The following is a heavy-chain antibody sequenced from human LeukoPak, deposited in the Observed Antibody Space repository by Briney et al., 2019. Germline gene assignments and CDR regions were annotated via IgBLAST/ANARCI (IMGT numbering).Heavy chain of an antibody. D-gene: IGHD3-22*01. CDR3: ARAYYDSSENSEDAFDI. J-gene: IGHJ3*02. CDR2: IYYSGST. V-gene: IGHV4-31*03. CDR1: GGSISSGGYY. Sequence: SQTLSLTCTVSGGSISSGGYYWSWIRQHPGKGLEWIGYIYYSGSTYYNPSLNSRVTISVDTSNNQFSLKLSSVTAADTAVYYCARAYYDSSENSEDAFDIWGQGTMVTVSS.